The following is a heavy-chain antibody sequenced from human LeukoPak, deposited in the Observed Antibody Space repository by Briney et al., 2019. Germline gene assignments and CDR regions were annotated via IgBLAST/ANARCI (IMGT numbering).Heavy chain of an antibody. CDR3: ARDQGSGDYDLDS. CDR2: IYTSGST. D-gene: IGHD4-17*01. Sequence: SETLSLTCTVSGGSISSGSYYWSWIRQPAGKGLEWIGRIYTSGSTNYNPSLKSRVTISVDTSKNQFSLKLSSVTATDTAVCYCARDQGSGDYDLDSWGQGTLVTVSS. J-gene: IGHJ4*02. CDR1: GGSISSGSYY. V-gene: IGHV4-61*02.